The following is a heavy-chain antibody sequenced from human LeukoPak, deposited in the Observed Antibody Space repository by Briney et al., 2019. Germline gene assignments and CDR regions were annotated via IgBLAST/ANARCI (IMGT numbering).Heavy chain of an antibody. CDR1: GGSFSGYY. Sequence: PSETLSLTCAVYGGSFSGYYWSWIRQPPGKGLEWIGEINHSGSTNYNPSLKSRVTISVDTSKNQFSLKLSSVTAADTAVYYCARGGIEGHWYFDLWGRGTLVTVSS. V-gene: IGHV4-34*01. J-gene: IGHJ2*01. CDR3: ARGGIEGHWYFDL. CDR2: INHSGST. D-gene: IGHD1-26*01.